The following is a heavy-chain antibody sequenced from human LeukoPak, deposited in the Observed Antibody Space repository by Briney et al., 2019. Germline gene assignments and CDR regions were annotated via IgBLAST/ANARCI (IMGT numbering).Heavy chain of an antibody. V-gene: IGHV3-30*18. CDR2: ISYDGSNK. CDR1: GFTFSSYG. CDR3: AKDRSGSRMDV. Sequence: PGGSLRLSCAASGFTFSSYGMHWVRQAPGKGLEWVAVISYDGSNKYYADSVKGRFTISRDNSKNTLYLQMNSLRAEDTAVYYCAKDRSGSRMDVWGQGTTVTVSS. D-gene: IGHD1-26*01. J-gene: IGHJ6*02.